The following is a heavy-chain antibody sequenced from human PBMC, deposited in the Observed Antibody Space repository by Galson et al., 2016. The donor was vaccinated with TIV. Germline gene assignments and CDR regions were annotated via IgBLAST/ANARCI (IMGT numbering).Heavy chain of an antibody. CDR3: ATDLVYYYDSSGYS. V-gene: IGHV1-24*01. J-gene: IGHJ4*02. CDR1: GYSVSELS. Sequence: SVKVSCKASGYSVSELSMHWVRQAAGKGLEWMGGFDPKTGETVYAQKFQGRVIMTEDTYTDTAYMELTSLRSEDTAVYYCATDLVYYYDSSGYSWGQGTLVTVSA. D-gene: IGHD3-22*01. CDR2: FDPKTGET.